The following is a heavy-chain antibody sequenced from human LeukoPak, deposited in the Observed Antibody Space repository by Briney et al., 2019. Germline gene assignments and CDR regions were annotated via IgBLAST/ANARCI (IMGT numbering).Heavy chain of an antibody. CDR2: ISSNGGST. J-gene: IGHJ3*02. V-gene: IGHV3-64*01. D-gene: IGHD3-22*01. Sequence: GGSLRLSCAASGFTFSSYAMHWVRQAPGKGLEYVSAISSNGGSTYYANSVKGRFTISRDNSKNTLYLQMGSLRAEDTAVYYCAREVSTWNGITMIVVVIGGGAFDIWGQGTMVTVSS. CDR3: AREVSTWNGITMIVVVIGGGAFDI. CDR1: GFTFSSYA.